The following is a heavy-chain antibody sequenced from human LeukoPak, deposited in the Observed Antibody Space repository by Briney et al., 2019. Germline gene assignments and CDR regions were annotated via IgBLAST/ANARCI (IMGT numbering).Heavy chain of an antibody. J-gene: IGHJ4*02. CDR2: INHSGST. CDR1: GFTVSSNY. V-gene: IGHV4-34*01. Sequence: GSLRLSCAASGFTVSSNYMSWIRQPPGKGLEWIGEINHSGSTNYNPSLKSRVTISVDTSKNQFSLKLSSVTAADTAVYYCARHAYGGKYYFDYWGQGTLVTVSS. CDR3: ARHAYGGKYYFDY. D-gene: IGHD4-23*01.